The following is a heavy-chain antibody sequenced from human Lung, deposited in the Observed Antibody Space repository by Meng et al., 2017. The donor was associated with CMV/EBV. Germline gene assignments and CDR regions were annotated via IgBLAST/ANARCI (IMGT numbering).Heavy chain of an antibody. CDR3: AREGPTVTPFDY. D-gene: IGHD4-17*01. J-gene: IGHJ4*02. Sequence: SQTLSLTXSISGDSVSSNSAAWNWIRQSPSRGLEWLGRTYYRSKWYNDYAVSVKSRITINPDTSKNQFSLQLNSVTTEDTAVYYCAREGPTVTPFDYWGQGTLVTVSS. CDR1: GDSVSSNSAA. CDR2: TYYRSKWYN. V-gene: IGHV6-1*01.